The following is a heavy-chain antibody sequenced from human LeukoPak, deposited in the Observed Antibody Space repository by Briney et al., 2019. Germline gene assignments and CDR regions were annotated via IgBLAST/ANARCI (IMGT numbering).Heavy chain of an antibody. J-gene: IGHJ4*02. Sequence: GASVKVSCKASGGTLSNYAISWVRQAPGQGIEWMGRIIPIFGTANYAQKFQGRVTITTDESTSAAYMELSSLRSEDTAVYYCAGRYGSETYYSFDYWGQGTLVTVSS. V-gene: IGHV1-69*05. CDR1: GGTLSNYA. CDR3: AGRYGSETYYSFDY. D-gene: IGHD3-10*01. CDR2: IIPIFGTA.